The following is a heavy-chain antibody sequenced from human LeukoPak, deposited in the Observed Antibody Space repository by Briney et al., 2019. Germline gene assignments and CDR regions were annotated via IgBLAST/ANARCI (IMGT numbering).Heavy chain of an antibody. CDR3: ARMNCGSSCYSVYYYYGMDV. D-gene: IGHD2-15*01. CDR2: IIPILGIA. CDR1: GGTFSSYA. Sequence: ASVKVSCKASGGTFSSYAISWVRQAPGQGLEWMGRIIPILGIANYAQKFQGRVTITADKSTSTAYMELSSLRSEDTAVYYCARMNCGSSCYSVYYYYGMDVWGQGTTVTVSS. J-gene: IGHJ6*02. V-gene: IGHV1-69*04.